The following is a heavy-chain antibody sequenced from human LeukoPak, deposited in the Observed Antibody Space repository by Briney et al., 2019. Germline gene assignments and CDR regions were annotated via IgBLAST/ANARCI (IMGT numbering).Heavy chain of an antibody. CDR2: IHRSGST. J-gene: IGHJ4*02. V-gene: IGHV4-4*02. CDR3: AREIVGGFNPGAY. Sequence: PSETLSLTCIVSPDXTTSNFWSWVRQPPGKGLEWIGEIHRSGSTNYNPSLQSRVTISIDRSRNQIALELSSVTAADTAVYYCAREIVGGFNPGAYWGQGTLVTVSS. D-gene: IGHD1-14*01. CDR1: PDXTTSNF.